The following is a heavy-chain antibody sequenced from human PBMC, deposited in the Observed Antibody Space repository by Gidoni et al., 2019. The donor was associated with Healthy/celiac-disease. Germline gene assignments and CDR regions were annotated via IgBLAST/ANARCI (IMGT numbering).Heavy chain of an antibody. Sequence: EVQLVESGGGLVQPGGSLRRSCAASGFTFSSYDMHWVRQATGKGLEWVSAIGTAGDTYYPGSVKGRFTISRENAKNSLYLQMNSLGAGDTAVYYCARGGDSGYAGGMDVWGQGTTVTVSS. CDR3: ARGGDSGYAGGMDV. V-gene: IGHV3-13*04. J-gene: IGHJ6*02. D-gene: IGHD5-12*01. CDR1: GFTFSSYD. CDR2: IGTAGDT.